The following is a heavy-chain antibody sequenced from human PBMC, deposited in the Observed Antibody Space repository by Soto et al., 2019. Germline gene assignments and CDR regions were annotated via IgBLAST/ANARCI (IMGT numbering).Heavy chain of an antibody. Sequence: EVQLLESGGGLVQPGGSLRLSCAASEFTFSSNAMHWVRQAPGKGLEWVSGITGSGSTTFYADSVKGRFTISRDNSKNTLYLHMSSLRAEYTAIYYCAKDFTAYLSSWFHLWGQGTLVTVSS. V-gene: IGHV3-23*01. CDR3: AKDFTAYLSSWFHL. D-gene: IGHD6-13*01. CDR2: ITGSGSTT. CDR1: EFTFSSNA. J-gene: IGHJ5*02.